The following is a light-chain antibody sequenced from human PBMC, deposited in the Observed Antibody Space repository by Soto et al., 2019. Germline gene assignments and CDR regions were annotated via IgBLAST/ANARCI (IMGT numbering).Light chain of an antibody. J-gene: IGKJ2*01. V-gene: IGKV1-6*01. CDR1: QGISND. CDR3: LQDYKYPYT. Sequence: IQMTQSPSSLSASVGDRVTITCRASQGISNDLGWYQQKPGKAPKLLNYAASSLQSGVTSRFSGSGSGTDITLTITSLQPKDFATYYCLQDYKYPYTFGQGTKLEIK. CDR2: AAS.